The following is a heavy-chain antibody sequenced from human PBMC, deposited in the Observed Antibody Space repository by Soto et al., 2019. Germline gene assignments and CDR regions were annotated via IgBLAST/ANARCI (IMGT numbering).Heavy chain of an antibody. CDR1: GFTLSDYW. D-gene: IGHD3-22*01. CDR2: ISVDGGGT. J-gene: IGHJ4*02. V-gene: IGHV3-74*01. Sequence: GGSLRLSCAASGFTLSDYWMHWVRQVPGKGLEWVSRISVDGGGTNYADSVKGRFTISRDNSKNTVYLQMNSLRAEDAAVYYCAKEMTSGYYLFDYWGQGTLVTVSS. CDR3: AKEMTSGYYLFDY.